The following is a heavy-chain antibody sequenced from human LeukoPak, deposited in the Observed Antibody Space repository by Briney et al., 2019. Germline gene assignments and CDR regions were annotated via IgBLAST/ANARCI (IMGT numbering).Heavy chain of an antibody. J-gene: IGHJ2*01. CDR1: GYTFTSYG. V-gene: IGHV1-18*01. CDR2: ISAYNGNT. Sequence: GASVKVSCKASGYTFTSYGISWVRQAPGQGLEWMGWISAYNGNTNYAQKLQGRVTMTTDTSTSTAYLELRSLRSDDTAVYYCARRYGGPDRWYFDLWGRGTLVTVSS. CDR3: ARRYGGPDRWYFDL. D-gene: IGHD4-23*01.